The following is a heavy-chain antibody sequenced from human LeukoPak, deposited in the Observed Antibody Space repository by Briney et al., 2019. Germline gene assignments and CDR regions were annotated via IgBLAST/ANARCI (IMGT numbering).Heavy chain of an antibody. CDR1: GGTFSSYA. Sequence: SVKVSCKASGGTFSSYAISWVRQAPGQGLEWMGGIIPIFGTANYAQKFQDGVTITADESTSTAYMELSSLRSEDTAVYYCARDVQGVADVWGQGTTVTVSS. CDR3: ARDVQGVADV. V-gene: IGHV1-69*13. CDR2: IIPIFGTA. D-gene: IGHD3-10*01. J-gene: IGHJ6*02.